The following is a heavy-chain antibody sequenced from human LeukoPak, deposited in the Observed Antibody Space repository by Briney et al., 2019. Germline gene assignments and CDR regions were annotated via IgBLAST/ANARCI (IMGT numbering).Heavy chain of an antibody. J-gene: IGHJ4*02. D-gene: IGHD2-2*01. Sequence: PSDALSLMCTDRGGSIRSYYGGWSGQPPGKELEWIGYIYYSGSTNYNPSLKSRVTISVDTSKNQFSLKLSSVTAADTAVYYCARSLGYCSSTSCVSLFDYWGQGTLVTVSS. CDR2: IYYSGST. V-gene: IGHV4-59*01. CDR1: GGSIRSYY. CDR3: ARSLGYCSSTSCVSLFDY.